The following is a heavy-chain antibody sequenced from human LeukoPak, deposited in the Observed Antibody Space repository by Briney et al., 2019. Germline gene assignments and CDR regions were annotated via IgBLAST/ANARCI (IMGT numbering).Heavy chain of an antibody. CDR2: IIPIYATP. CDR3: ARGGPGYYSDNTGSRGYFKH. V-gene: IGHV1-69*13. CDR1: GDTFSTYA. D-gene: IGHD3-22*01. Sequence: SVTVSCKTSGDTFSTYAISWVRQAPGQGLEWMGSIIPIYATPNYAQKLQGRLTITADESTTTAYMELTSLRSEDTAVYFCARGGPGYYSDNTGSRGYFKHWGQGTLVTVSS. J-gene: IGHJ1*01.